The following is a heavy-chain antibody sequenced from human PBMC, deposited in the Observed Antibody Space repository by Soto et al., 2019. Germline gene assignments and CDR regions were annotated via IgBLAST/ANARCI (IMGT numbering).Heavy chain of an antibody. Sequence: QVQLVQSGAEVKKPGASVKVSCKASGYTFTSYYMHWVRQAPGQGLEWKGIINPSGGSTSYAKKIQGVVTLTRETPTRPVYMEQSRLRPEDTAVYFCERAGGGYSYVLGYFDYWGQGTLVTVSS. D-gene: IGHD5-18*01. J-gene: IGHJ4*02. CDR1: GYTFTSYY. CDR2: INPSGGST. CDR3: ERAGGGYSYVLGYFDY. V-gene: IGHV1-46*01.